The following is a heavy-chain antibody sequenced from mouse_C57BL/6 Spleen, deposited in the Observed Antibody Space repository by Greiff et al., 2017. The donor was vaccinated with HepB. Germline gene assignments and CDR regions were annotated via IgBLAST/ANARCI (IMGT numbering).Heavy chain of an antibody. D-gene: IGHD4-1*01. V-gene: IGHV3-1*01. CDR1: GYSITSGYD. J-gene: IGHJ3*01. CDR3: ARGGDWDAFAY. Sequence: EVQLKESGPGMVKPSQSLSLTCTVTGYSITSGYDWHWIRHFPGNKLEWMGYISYSGSTNYNPSLKSRISITHDTSKNHFFLKLNSVTTEDTATYYCARGGDWDAFAYWGQGTLVTVSA. CDR2: ISYSGST.